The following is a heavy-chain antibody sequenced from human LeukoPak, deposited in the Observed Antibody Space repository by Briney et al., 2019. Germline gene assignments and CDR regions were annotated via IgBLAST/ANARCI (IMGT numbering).Heavy chain of an antibody. CDR3: ARTGTTWDYYFDY. Sequence: SSETLSLTCTVSGGSISSYYWSWIRQPPGKGLEWIGYIYYSGSTNYNPSLKSRVTISVDTSKNQFSLKLSSVTAADTAVYYCARTGTTWDYYFDYWGQGTLVTVSS. J-gene: IGHJ4*02. D-gene: IGHD1-1*01. CDR1: GGSISSYY. V-gene: IGHV4-59*01. CDR2: IYYSGST.